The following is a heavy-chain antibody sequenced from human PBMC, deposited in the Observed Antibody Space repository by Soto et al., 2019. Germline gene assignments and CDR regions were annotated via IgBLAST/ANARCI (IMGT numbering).Heavy chain of an antibody. Sequence: QITLKESGPTLVKPTQTLTLTCTFSGFSLTTSGVAVAWIRQPPGKALEWLALLYRNDDKRYNPSLKSSLTITDDPSKNQVVLTMTAMDPMDTATYYGAHISGWPKGGCDYGGQGTLVTVSP. V-gene: IGHV2-5*01. CDR1: GFSLTTSGVA. CDR3: AHISGWPKGGCDY. D-gene: IGHD2-15*01. CDR2: LYRNDDK. J-gene: IGHJ4*02.